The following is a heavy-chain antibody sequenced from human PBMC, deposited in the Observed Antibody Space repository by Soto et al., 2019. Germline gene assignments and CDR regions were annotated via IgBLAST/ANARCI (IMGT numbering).Heavy chain of an antibody. CDR3: ARSDCSSTSCAEYFQH. CDR1: GYTFTSYA. CDR2: INAGNGNT. Sequence: ASVKVSCKASGYTFTSYAMHWVRQAPGQRLEWMGWINAGNGNTKYSQKFQGRVTITRDTSASTAYMELSSLRSEDTAVYYCARSDCSSTSCAEYFQHWGQGTLVTVSS. D-gene: IGHD2-2*01. V-gene: IGHV1-3*01. J-gene: IGHJ1*01.